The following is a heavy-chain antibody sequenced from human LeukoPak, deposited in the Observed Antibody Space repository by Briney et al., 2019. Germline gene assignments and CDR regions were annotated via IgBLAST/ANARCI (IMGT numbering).Heavy chain of an antibody. J-gene: IGHJ3*02. D-gene: IGHD5-18*01. CDR3: ARDPAMENAFDI. Sequence: LRLSCAASGFTFSDYYMSWIRQPPGKGLEWIGYIYYSGSTYYNPSLKSRVTISVDTSKNQFSLKLSSVTAADTAVYYCARDPAMENAFDIWGQGTMVTVSS. V-gene: IGHV4-30-4*01. CDR1: GFTFSDYY. CDR2: IYYSGST.